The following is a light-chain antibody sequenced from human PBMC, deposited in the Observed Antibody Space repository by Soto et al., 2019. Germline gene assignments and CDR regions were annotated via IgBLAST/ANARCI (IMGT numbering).Light chain of an antibody. CDR2: EVT. Sequence: QSALTQPASVSASPGQSIAISWSGTSSDVGAYDYVSWYQHHPRKAPKLISYEVTYRPSGVSNRFSASKSGNTASLTISGLQAEDEADYYCSSYTRSSTYVFGTGTKLTVL. CDR1: SSDVGAYDY. V-gene: IGLV2-14*01. J-gene: IGLJ1*01. CDR3: SSYTRSSTYV.